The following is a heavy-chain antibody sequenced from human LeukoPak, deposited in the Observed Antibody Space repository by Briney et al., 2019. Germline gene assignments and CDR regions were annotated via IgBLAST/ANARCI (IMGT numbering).Heavy chain of an antibody. D-gene: IGHD2-21*02. J-gene: IGHJ5*01. CDR1: GVSISSSNYY. CDR3: AKSDGYGLIDS. V-gene: IGHV4-39*01. CDR2: IYSSGST. Sequence: PSETLSHTCIVSGVSISSSNYYWGWVRQPPGKGLEWIGNIYSSGSTYYNSSLKSRVTISIDTSNNQVSLKMSSMTAADTAVYYCAKSDGYGLIDSWGQGTLVTVSS.